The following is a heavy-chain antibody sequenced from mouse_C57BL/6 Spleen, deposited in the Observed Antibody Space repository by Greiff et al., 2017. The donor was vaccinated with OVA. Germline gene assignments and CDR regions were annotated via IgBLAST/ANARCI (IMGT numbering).Heavy chain of an antibody. J-gene: IGHJ4*01. CDR1: GFTFSDYG. CDR3: ARHDSNYAMDY. CDR2: ISNLAYSI. D-gene: IGHD2-5*01. V-gene: IGHV5-15*01. Sequence: EVKLVESGGGLVQPGGSLKLSCAASGFTFSDYGMAWVRQAPRKGPELVAFISNLAYSIYYADTVTGRFTISRENAKNTLYLEMSSLRSEDTAMYYCARHDSNYAMDYWGQGTSVTVSS.